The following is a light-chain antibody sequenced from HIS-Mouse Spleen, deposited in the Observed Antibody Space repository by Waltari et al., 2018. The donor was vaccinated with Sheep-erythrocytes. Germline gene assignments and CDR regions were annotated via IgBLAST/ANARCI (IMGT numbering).Light chain of an antibody. Sequence: IQMTQSPSSLSASVGDRVTITCRASQSISSYLNWYQQKPGKAPKLLYYAASSLQSGGPSRFSGSGSGTDFTLTISSLQPEDFATYYCQQSYSTPQFTFGPGTKVDIK. J-gene: IGKJ3*01. CDR2: AAS. CDR3: QQSYSTPQFT. CDR1: QSISSY. V-gene: IGKV1-39*01.